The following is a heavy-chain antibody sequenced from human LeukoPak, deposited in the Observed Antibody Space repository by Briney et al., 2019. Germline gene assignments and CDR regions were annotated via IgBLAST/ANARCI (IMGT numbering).Heavy chain of an antibody. CDR1: GFTFSSYW. V-gene: IGHV3-7*01. Sequence: GGSLRLSCAASGFTFSSYWMSWVRQAPGKGLEWVANIKQDGSEKYYVDSVKGRFTISRDSAKNSLYLQMNSLRAEDTAVYYCARGPGDSYYYYYMDVWGKGTTVTVSS. CDR3: ARGPGDSYYYYYMDV. J-gene: IGHJ6*03. CDR2: IKQDGSEK.